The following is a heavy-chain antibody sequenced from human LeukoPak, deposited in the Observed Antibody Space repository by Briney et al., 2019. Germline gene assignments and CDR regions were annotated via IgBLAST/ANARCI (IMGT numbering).Heavy chain of an antibody. Sequence: SETLSLTCTVSGGSISSSGYYWAWIRQPPGKGLEWIGSVHYSGTTYYNPSLKSRLTISVDTSKIQFSLKLSFVTAADTAVCYCAARVPSALTPDYWGQGTLVTVSS. CDR2: VHYSGTT. V-gene: IGHV4-39*01. CDR3: AARVPSALTPDY. D-gene: IGHD2-2*01. CDR1: GGSISSSGYY. J-gene: IGHJ4*02.